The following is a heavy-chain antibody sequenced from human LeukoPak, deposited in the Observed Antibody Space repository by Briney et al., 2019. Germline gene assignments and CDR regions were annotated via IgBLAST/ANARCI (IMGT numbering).Heavy chain of an antibody. Sequence: PGGSLRLSCAASGFTFSSYGMHWVRQAPGMGLEWVAVISYDGSNKYYADSVKGRFTISRDNSKNTLYLQMNSLRAEDTAVYYCAKDLGDYYDSSGYIDYWGQGTLVTVSS. V-gene: IGHV3-30*18. CDR1: GFTFSSYG. CDR3: AKDLGDYYDSSGYIDY. J-gene: IGHJ4*02. CDR2: ISYDGSNK. D-gene: IGHD3-22*01.